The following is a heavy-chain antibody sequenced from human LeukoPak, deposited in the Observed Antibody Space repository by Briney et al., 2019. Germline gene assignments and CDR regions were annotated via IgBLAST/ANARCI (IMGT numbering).Heavy chain of an antibody. CDR3: ASYVLRYFDY. J-gene: IGHJ4*02. CDR2: IYHSGST. V-gene: IGHV4-30-2*01. Sequence: SQTLSLTCAVSGGSISSGGYSWSWIRQPPGKGLEWIGYIYHSGSTYYYPSLKSRVTISVDRSKNQFSLKLSSVTAADTAVYYCASYVLRYFDYWGQGTLVTVSS. D-gene: IGHD3-9*01. CDR1: GGSISSGGYS.